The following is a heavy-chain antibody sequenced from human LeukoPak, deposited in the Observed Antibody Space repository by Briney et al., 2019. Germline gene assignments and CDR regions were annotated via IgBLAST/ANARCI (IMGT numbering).Heavy chain of an antibody. J-gene: IGHJ4*02. Sequence: PSETLSLTCTVSGGSISSSSYYWGWIRQPPGKGLEWIGSIYYSGSTYYNPSLKSRVTISVDTSKNQFSLKLSSETAADTAVYYCAREVMVRGVIDYWGQGTLVTVSS. V-gene: IGHV4-39*07. CDR2: IYYSGST. D-gene: IGHD3-10*01. CDR1: GGSISSSSYY. CDR3: AREVMVRGVIDY.